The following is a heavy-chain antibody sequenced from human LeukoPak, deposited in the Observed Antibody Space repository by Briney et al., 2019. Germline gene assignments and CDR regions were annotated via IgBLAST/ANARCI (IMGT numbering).Heavy chain of an antibody. Sequence: GESLKISCKGSGYSFTSYWIGWVRQMPGKGLEWMGIIYPGDSDTRYSPSFQGQVTISADKSISTAYLHWSSLKTSDTAMYYCARHYSAAIKSGDLKTLIGMDVWGQGTTVTVSS. D-gene: IGHD2-2*01. J-gene: IGHJ6*02. CDR1: GYSFTSYW. CDR2: IYPGDSDT. V-gene: IGHV5-51*01. CDR3: ARHYSAAIKSGDLKTLIGMDV.